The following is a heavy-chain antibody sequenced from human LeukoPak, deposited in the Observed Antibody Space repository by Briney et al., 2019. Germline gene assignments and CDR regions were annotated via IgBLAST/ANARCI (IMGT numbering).Heavy chain of an antibody. CDR2: INQGGSDK. CDR3: TRDRSRAEDG. J-gene: IGHJ4*02. Sequence: PGGSLRLSCAASGLTFSGHWMSWVRQAPGKGLEWVANINQGGSDKYYVDSVKGRFTISRDNANNLLYLQMNSLRGEDTAVYYCTRDRSRAEDGWGQGTLVTVSS. V-gene: IGHV3-7*01. CDR1: GLTFSGHW. D-gene: IGHD1-14*01.